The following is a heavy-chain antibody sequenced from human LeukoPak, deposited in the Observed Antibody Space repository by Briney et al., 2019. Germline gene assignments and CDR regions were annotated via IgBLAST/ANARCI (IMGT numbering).Heavy chain of an antibody. D-gene: IGHD4-17*01. CDR1: GFTVINET. J-gene: IGHJ4*02. CDR2: IYSGGTI. V-gene: IGHV3-53*01. CDR3: TKADDGFTY. Sequence: PGGSLRLSCAASGFTVINETMSWVRQVPGKGLEWVSLIYSGGTIYYADSVKGRFTFHRDSSKNTLYLQMNTLRADDTAVYYCTKADDGFTYWGQGTLVTVSS.